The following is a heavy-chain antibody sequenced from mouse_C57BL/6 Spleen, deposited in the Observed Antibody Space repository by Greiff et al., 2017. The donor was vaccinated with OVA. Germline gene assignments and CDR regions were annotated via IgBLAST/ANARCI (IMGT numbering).Heavy chain of an antibody. J-gene: IGHJ3*01. CDR3: ARENYGYDEAY. CDR1: GYTFTSYW. V-gene: IGHV1-61*01. CDR2: IYPSDSET. Sequence: VQLQQPGAELVRPGSSVKLSCKASGYTFTSYWMDWVKQRPGQGLEWIGNIYPSDSETHYNQKFKDKATLTVDKSSSTAYMQLSSLTSEDSAVYYCARENYGYDEAYWGQGTLVTVSA. D-gene: IGHD2-2*01.